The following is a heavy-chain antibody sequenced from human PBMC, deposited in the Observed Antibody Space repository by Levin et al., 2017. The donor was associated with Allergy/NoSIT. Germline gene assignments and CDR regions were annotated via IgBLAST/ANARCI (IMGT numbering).Heavy chain of an antibody. CDR3: ARDVGSLGTASYFYYDYGMDV. D-gene: IGHD5-18*01. V-gene: IGHV1-18*01. Sequence: ASVKVSCKASGYTFTNYGVSWVRQAPGQGLEWMGWFSAYNGNTHYAKKFKGRATMTLDTSTSTAYMELRDLISDDSAVYFCARDVGSLGTASYFYYDYGMDVWRQGTTVTVSS. J-gene: IGHJ6*02. CDR2: FSAYNGNT. CDR1: GYTFTNYG.